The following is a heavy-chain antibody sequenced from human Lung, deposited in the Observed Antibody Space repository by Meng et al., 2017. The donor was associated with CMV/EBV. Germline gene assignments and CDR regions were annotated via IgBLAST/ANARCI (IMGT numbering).Heavy chain of an antibody. CDR3: AKAGSSSSYSSSWYNGLDY. Sequence: GGSLRLSCAASGFTFSDYYMSWIRQAPGKGLEWVSYISSSGSTIYYADSVKGRFTISRDNAKNSLYLQMNSLRAEDTAVYYCAKAGSSSSYSSSWYNGLDYWGQGTLVTVSS. V-gene: IGHV3-11*04. CDR1: GFTFSDYY. J-gene: IGHJ4*02. D-gene: IGHD6-13*01. CDR2: ISSSGSTI.